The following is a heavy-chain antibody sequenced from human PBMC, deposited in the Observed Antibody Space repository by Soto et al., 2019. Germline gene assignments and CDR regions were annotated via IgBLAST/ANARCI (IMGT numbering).Heavy chain of an antibody. CDR2: ISGSGGST. J-gene: IGHJ3*02. V-gene: IGHV3-23*01. CDR1: GVTFSSYA. CDR3: AKDSLSYYDFWSGYYAFDI. D-gene: IGHD3-3*01. Sequence: VGPLRLSCAASGVTFSSYAMSWVRQAPGKGLEWVSAISGSGGSTYYADSVKGRFTISRDNSKNTPYLQMNSLRAEDTAVYYCAKDSLSYYDFWSGYYAFDIWGQGTMVTVSS.